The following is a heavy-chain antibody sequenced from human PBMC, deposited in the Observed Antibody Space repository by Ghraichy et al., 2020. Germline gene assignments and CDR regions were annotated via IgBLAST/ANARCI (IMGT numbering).Heavy chain of an antibody. J-gene: IGHJ4*02. CDR3: AVTYYDFWSGSPHRYFDY. V-gene: IGHV4-34*01. D-gene: IGHD3-3*01. Sequence: SETLSLTCAVYGGSFSGYYWSWIRQPPGKGLEWIGEINHSGSTNYTPSLKSRLTISVDTSKNQFSLKLSSVTAADTAVYYCAVTYYDFWSGSPHRYFDYWGQGSLVTVSS. CDR1: GGSFSGYY. CDR2: INHSGST.